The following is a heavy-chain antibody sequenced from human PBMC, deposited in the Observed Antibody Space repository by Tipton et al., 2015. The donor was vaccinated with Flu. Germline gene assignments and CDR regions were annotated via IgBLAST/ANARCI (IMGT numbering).Heavy chain of an antibody. CDR1: GFTFNNYA. J-gene: IGHJ1*01. Sequence: SLRLSCAASGFTFNNYAMTWVRQAPGKGLEWVSAISGSGGNTYYADSVKGRFTISRDNSKNTLYLQMNSLRAEDTAVYYCAKDKVLVTTVVTGDEYFQHWGQGTLVPVSS. CDR3: AKDKVLVTTVVTGDEYFQH. D-gene: IGHD4-23*01. CDR2: ISGSGGNT. V-gene: IGHV3-23*01.